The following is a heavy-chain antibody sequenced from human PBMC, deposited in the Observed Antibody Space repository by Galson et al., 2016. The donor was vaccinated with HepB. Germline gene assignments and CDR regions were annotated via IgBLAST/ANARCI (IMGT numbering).Heavy chain of an antibody. CDR3: ARDPTYGDYVNYYYYSMDV. J-gene: IGHJ6*02. V-gene: IGHV1-2*02. Sequence: SVKVSCKASGYTFKNFYMHWVRQAPGQGLEWMGWINPNSGGTNYAQKFQGRVTMTRDTSISTAYMELSRLRSDDTAVYYCARDPTYGDYVNYYYYSMDVWGQGTTVTVSS. CDR2: INPNSGGT. D-gene: IGHD4-17*01. CDR1: GYTFKNFY.